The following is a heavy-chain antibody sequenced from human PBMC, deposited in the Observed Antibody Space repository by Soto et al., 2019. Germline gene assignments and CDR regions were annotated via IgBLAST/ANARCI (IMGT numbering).Heavy chain of an antibody. CDR1: GFSLSTSGVG. D-gene: IGHD2-15*01. J-gene: IGHJ5*02. Sequence: SGPTLVKPTQTLTLTCTFSGFSLSTSGVGVGWIRQPPGKALEWLALIYWDDDKYYSPSLESRLTITKDTSKDQVVLTMTNMDPVDTATYYCAHRAYCSGGTCYRHDNWFDPWGQGTLVTVSS. CDR2: IYWDDDK. V-gene: IGHV2-5*02. CDR3: AHRAYCSGGTCYRHDNWFDP.